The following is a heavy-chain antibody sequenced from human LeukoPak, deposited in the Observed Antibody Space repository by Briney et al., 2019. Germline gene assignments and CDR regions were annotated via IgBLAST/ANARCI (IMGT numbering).Heavy chain of an antibody. J-gene: IGHJ3*02. V-gene: IGHV4-34*01. CDR2: INHSGST. Sequence: SETLSLTCAVYGGSFSGYYWSWIRQPPGKGLEWIGEINHSGSTNYNPSLKSRVTISVDTSKNQFSLKLSSVTAADTAVYYCARGRGSRGIVVVSAAKESGYAFDIWGQGTMVTVSS. CDR3: ARGRGSRGIVVVSAAKESGYAFDI. CDR1: GGSFSGYY. D-gene: IGHD2-2*01.